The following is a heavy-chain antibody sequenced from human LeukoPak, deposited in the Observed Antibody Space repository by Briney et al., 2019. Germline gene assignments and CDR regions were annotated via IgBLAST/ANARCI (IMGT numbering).Heavy chain of an antibody. CDR1: GGSTSSSSYY. J-gene: IGHJ4*02. CDR2: IYYSGST. Sequence: SEALSLTCTVSGGSTSSSSYYWGWTRQPPGKGLEWIGSIYYSGSTYYNPSLKSRVSISVDTSKNQFSLRLNSVTAADTAVYYCARIPLWFGEAGFDYWAREPWSPSPQ. V-gene: IGHV4-39*01. CDR3: ARIPLWFGEAGFDY. D-gene: IGHD3-10*01.